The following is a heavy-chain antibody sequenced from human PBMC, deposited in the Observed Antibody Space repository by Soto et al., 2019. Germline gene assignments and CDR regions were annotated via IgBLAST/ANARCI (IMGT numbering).Heavy chain of an antibody. V-gene: IGHV3-30-3*01. Sequence: GGSLRLSCAASGFTFSSYAMHWVRQAPGKGLEWVAVISYDGSNKYYADSVKGRFTISRDNSKNTLYLQMNSLRAEDTAVYYCARDEAGYSYENWFDPWGQGTLVTVSS. D-gene: IGHD5-18*01. CDR1: GFTFSSYA. CDR2: ISYDGSNK. J-gene: IGHJ5*02. CDR3: ARDEAGYSYENWFDP.